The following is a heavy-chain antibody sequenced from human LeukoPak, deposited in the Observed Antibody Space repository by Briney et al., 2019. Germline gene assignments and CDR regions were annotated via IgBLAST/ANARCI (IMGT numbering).Heavy chain of an antibody. CDR2: ISGSGDDT. V-gene: IGHV3-23*01. D-gene: IGHD3-10*01. CDR3: AKPHYSGPGSYSREDY. CDR1: GFTFSSYA. J-gene: IGHJ4*02. Sequence: PGGSLRLSCAASGFTFSSYAMTWVRQAPGKGLECVSAISGSGDDTYYAESVKGRFTISRDNSKITVYLQMNSLRAEDTAVYYCAKPHYSGPGSYSREDYWGQGTLVTVSS.